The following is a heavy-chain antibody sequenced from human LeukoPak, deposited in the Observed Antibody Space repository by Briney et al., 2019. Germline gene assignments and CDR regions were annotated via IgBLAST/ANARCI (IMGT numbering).Heavy chain of an antibody. CDR2: IYYSGST. CDR3: ASVYGSSSDYYYYMDV. Sequence: PSETLSLTCTVSGGSISSSSYYWGWIRQPPGKGLEWIGSIYYSGSTYYNPSLKSRVTISVDTSKNQFSLKLSSVTAADTAVYYCASVYGSSSDYYYYMDVWGKGTTVTVSS. V-gene: IGHV4-39*07. CDR1: GGSISSSSYY. D-gene: IGHD6-6*01. J-gene: IGHJ6*03.